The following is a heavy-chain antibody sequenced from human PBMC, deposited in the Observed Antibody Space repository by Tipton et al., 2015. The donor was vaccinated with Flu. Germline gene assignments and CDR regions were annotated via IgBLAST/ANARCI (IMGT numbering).Heavy chain of an antibody. V-gene: IGHV4-34*01. CDR2: INHSGST. D-gene: IGHD2/OR15-2a*01. Sequence: TLSLTCAVYGGSLSGYYWSWIRQSPGKGLEWIGEINHSGSTNYNPSLKSRLTISLDMSKNQFSLNLYSVSAADVAVYYCARHTRIAIGGLNWFDPWGQGTLVTVSS. CDR3: ARHTRIAIGGLNWFDP. CDR1: GGSLSGYY. J-gene: IGHJ5*02.